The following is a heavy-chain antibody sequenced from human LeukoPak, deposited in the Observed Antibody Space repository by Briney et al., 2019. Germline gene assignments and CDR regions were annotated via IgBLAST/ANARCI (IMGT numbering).Heavy chain of an antibody. CDR1: GFTFSSYV. J-gene: IGHJ4*02. CDR3: ALVTPVDY. D-gene: IGHD2-21*02. Sequence: GGSLRLSCAASGFTFSSYVMSWVRQAPGKGLEWVSTISGSGVSTYYADSVKGRFTISRDSSKNTLYLQMNSLRAEDTAVYYCALVTPVDYWGQGTLVTVSS. CDR2: ISGSGVST. V-gene: IGHV3-23*01.